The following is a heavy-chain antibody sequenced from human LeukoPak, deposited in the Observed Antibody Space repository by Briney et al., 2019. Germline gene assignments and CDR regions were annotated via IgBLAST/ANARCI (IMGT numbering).Heavy chain of an antibody. V-gene: IGHV4-39*07. D-gene: IGHD3-22*01. CDR2: IYYSGST. CDR3: ARGPRYYYDSSGYLPRPYYFDY. J-gene: IGHJ4*02. Sequence: SETLSLTCTVSGGSISSSSYYWGWIRQPPGKGLEWIGSIYYSGSTYYNPSLKSRVTISVDTSKNQFSLKLSSVTAADTAVYYCARGPRYYYDSSGYLPRPYYFDYWGQGTLVTVSS. CDR1: GGSISSSSYY.